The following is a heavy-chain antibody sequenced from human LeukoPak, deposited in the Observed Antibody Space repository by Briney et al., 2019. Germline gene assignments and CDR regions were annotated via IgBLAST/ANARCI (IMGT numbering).Heavy chain of an antibody. CDR3: ARGTSGVYYGSGTFDY. Sequence: SETLSLTCTVSGGSISSTDYYWGWIRQAPGKGLEWIGSIYYAGSTFYKPSLRSRVTISVDTSKNQFSLALSSVTAADTAVYYCARGTSGVYYGSGTFDYWGQGTLVTVSS. CDR1: GGSISSTDYY. J-gene: IGHJ4*02. D-gene: IGHD3-10*01. CDR2: IYYAGST. V-gene: IGHV4-39*01.